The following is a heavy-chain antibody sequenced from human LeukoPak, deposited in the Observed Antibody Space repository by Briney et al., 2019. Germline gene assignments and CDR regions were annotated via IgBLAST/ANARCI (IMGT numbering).Heavy chain of an antibody. CDR1: GYTFTSYD. CDR2: INTNTGNP. CDR3: ARDTGYSSGWYPPSDAFDI. J-gene: IGHJ3*02. D-gene: IGHD6-19*01. V-gene: IGHV7-4-1*02. Sequence: ASVKVSCKASGYTFTSYDINWVRQATGQGLEWMGWINTNTGNPTYAQGFTGRFVFSLDTSVSTSYLQISSLKAEDTAVYYCARDTGYSSGWYPPSDAFDIWGQGTMVTVSS.